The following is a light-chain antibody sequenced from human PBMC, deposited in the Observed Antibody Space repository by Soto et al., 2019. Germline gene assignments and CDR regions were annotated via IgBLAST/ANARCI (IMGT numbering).Light chain of an antibody. CDR2: EVN. CDR3: CSYATTTL. CDR1: SSDIGSYDL. V-gene: IGLV2-23*02. Sequence: QSVLTQPASVSGSPGQSITISCTGNSSDIGSYDLVSWYQQHPGNAPRLIIYEVNKRPSGVSNRFSGSKSGNTASLTVSGLQAEDGAEYYCCSYATTTLFGGGTKLTVL. J-gene: IGLJ2*01.